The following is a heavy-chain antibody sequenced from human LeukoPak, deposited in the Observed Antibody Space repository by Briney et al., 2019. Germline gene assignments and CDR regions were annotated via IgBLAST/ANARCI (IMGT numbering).Heavy chain of an antibody. J-gene: IGHJ3*02. CDR3: ARGRDHAFDI. V-gene: IGHV3-48*01. CDR2: CSASSSDV. Sequence: TGGSLRLSCAASGLAFSSSAMNWVRQTPGKGLEWLSYCSASSSDVYYADSVKGRFTISRDNAKSSLYLQMNSLTAEDTAIYFCARGRDHAFDIWGQGTRVTVSS. CDR1: GLAFSSSA.